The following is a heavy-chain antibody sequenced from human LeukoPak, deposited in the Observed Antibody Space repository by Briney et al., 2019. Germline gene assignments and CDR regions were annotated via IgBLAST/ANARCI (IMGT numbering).Heavy chain of an antibody. V-gene: IGHV1-18*01. CDR3: ARVGPWSELHPESYIDY. Sequence: GASVKVSCKASGYTFSSYGISWVRQAPGQGLEWMGWISGYNGHTKYAQKVQGRVTMTIDTSTSTAYMELRSLRSDDTAVYYCARVGPWSELHPESYIDYWGQGTLVTVSS. CDR1: GYTFSSYG. J-gene: IGHJ4*02. D-gene: IGHD1-26*01. CDR2: ISGYNGHT.